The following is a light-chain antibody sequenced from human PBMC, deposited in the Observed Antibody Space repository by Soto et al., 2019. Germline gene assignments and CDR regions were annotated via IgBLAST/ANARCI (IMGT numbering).Light chain of an antibody. J-gene: IGKJ1*01. CDR1: QSLLNSNGYNY. CDR2: LGS. Sequence: DLVMTQSPLSLPVTPGEPASISCMASQSLLNSNGYNYLDWYLQKPGQSPQLLIYLGSSRASGVPDRFSGSGSGTDFTLTISRVEAEDVGFYYCMQALQAPLTFGQGTKVDI. V-gene: IGKV2-28*01. CDR3: MQALQAPLT.